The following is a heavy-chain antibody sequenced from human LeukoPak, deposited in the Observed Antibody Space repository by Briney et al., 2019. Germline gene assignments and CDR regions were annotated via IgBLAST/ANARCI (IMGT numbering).Heavy chain of an antibody. V-gene: IGHV1-2*04. Sequence: ASEKVSCKASGYTFTGYYMRWVRQAPGQGLEWMGWINPNSGGTNYAQKFQGWVTMTRDTSISTAYMELSRLRSDDTAVYYCARVSCSGGSCYEFDYWGQGTLVTVSS. CDR1: GYTFTGYY. D-gene: IGHD2-15*01. CDR2: INPNSGGT. J-gene: IGHJ4*02. CDR3: ARVSCSGGSCYEFDY.